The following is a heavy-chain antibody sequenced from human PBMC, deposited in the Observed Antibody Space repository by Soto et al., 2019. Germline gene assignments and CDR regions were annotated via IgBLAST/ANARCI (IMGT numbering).Heavy chain of an antibody. D-gene: IGHD3-16*01. CDR2: IYYSGST. V-gene: IGHV4-30-4*01. J-gene: IGHJ3*02. CDR1: GGSISSGDYY. CDR3: ASGPVGGEGDAFDI. Sequence: SETLSLTCTVSGGSISSGDYYWSWIRQPPGKGLEWIGYIYYSGSTYYNPSLKSRVTISVDTSKNQFSLKLSSVTAADTAVYYCASGPVGGEGDAFDIWGQGTMVTVSS.